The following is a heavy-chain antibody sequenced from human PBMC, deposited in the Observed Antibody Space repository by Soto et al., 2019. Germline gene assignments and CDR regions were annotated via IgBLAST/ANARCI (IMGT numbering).Heavy chain of an antibody. CDR2: IDHSGST. J-gene: IGHJ5*02. D-gene: IGHD2-15*01. CDR1: GGSISSSNW. V-gene: IGHV4-4*02. Sequence: QVQLQESGPGLVKPSGTLSLTCAVSGGSISSSNWWSWVRQPPGKGLEWIGAIDHSGSTNYNPSLKSRVTISVDKSKNQFSLKLSSVTAADTAVYYGASNPGDVVTWFDPWGQGTLVTVSS. CDR3: ASNPGDVVTWFDP.